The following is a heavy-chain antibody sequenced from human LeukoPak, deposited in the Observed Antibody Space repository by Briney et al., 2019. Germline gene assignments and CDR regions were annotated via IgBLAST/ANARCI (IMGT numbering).Heavy chain of an antibody. CDR2: IYPGDSDT. J-gene: IGHJ4*02. D-gene: IGHD6-13*01. Sequence: GESLKISFQGSGYSFTSYWIGWGRQMPGKGLGWMGIIYPGDSDTRYSPSFQGQVTISVDKSSYTAYLQWSSLKASDTAMYYCARRLEADGGFDYWGQGTLVTVSS. CDR3: ARRLEADGGFDY. CDR1: GYSFTSYW. V-gene: IGHV5-51*01.